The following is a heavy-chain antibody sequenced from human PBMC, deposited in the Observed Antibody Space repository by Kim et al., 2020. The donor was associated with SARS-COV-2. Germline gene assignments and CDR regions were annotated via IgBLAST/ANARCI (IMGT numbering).Heavy chain of an antibody. Sequence: GGSLRLSCAASGFTFSSYWMHWVRQAPGKGLVWVSRINSDGSSTSYADSVKGRFTISRDNAKNTLYLQMNSLRAEDTAVYYCARGVQFFGVVIHLWGQGTLVTVSS. V-gene: IGHV3-74*01. J-gene: IGHJ4*02. CDR1: GFTFSSYW. CDR3: ARGVQFFGVVIHL. CDR2: INSDGSST. D-gene: IGHD3-3*01.